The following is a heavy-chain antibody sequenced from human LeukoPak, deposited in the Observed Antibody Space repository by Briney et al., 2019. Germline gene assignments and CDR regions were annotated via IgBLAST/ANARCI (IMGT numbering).Heavy chain of an antibody. D-gene: IGHD3-10*01. Sequence: GESLKISCKGSGYSFTSYWIGWVRQMPGKGLEWMGIIYPGDSDTRYSPSFQGQVTISADKSISTAYLQWSSLKASDTAMYYCARHKRESYYGSGSYSRPDYWGQGTLVTVSS. CDR1: GYSFTSYW. CDR3: ARHKRESYYGSGSYSRPDY. CDR2: IYPGDSDT. J-gene: IGHJ4*02. V-gene: IGHV5-51*01.